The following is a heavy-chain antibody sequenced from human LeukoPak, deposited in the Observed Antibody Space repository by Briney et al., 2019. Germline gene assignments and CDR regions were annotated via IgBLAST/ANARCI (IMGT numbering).Heavy chain of an antibody. Sequence: SETLSLTCTISGDSISSSSYYWGWIRQPPGKGLEWIGDIYYRGSTYYSPSLKSRVSISIDTSNNQFSLTLNSVTAADTALYFCARRRYYDSTGYLDWGQGTLVAVSS. D-gene: IGHD3-22*01. CDR2: IYYRGST. V-gene: IGHV4-39*01. CDR3: ARRRYYDSTGYLD. J-gene: IGHJ1*01. CDR1: GDSISSSSYY.